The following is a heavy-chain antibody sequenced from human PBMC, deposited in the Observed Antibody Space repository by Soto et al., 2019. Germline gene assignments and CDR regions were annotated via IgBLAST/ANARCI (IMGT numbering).Heavy chain of an antibody. CDR3: ARDLTIGSTYSGYDAIDS. Sequence: QVQLVQSGTEVKKPGSSVKVSCKASGGTFSTSTFTWVLQAPGQGLEWMGRTIPILNVADYAQDFQGRVTITADKYTSTAYMELTRLPSKDTAVYYCARDLTIGSTYSGYDAIDSWGQGTLVTVSS. J-gene: IGHJ4*02. CDR2: TIPILNVA. D-gene: IGHD5-12*01. V-gene: IGHV1-69*08. CDR1: GGTFSTST.